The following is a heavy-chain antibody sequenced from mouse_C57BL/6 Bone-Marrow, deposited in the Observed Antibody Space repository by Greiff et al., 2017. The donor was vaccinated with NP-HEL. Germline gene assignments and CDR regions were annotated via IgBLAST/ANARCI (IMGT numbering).Heavy chain of an antibody. Sequence: QVQLQQPGAELVKPGASVKLSCKASGYTFTSYWMPWVKQRPGQGLEWIGMIHPNSGSTNYNEKFKSKATLTVDKSSSTAYMQLSSLTSEDSAVYYCARGFITTDWYFDVWGTGTTVTVSS. CDR1: GYTFTSYW. CDR3: ARGFITTDWYFDV. J-gene: IGHJ1*03. D-gene: IGHD1-1*01. V-gene: IGHV1-64*01. CDR2: IHPNSGST.